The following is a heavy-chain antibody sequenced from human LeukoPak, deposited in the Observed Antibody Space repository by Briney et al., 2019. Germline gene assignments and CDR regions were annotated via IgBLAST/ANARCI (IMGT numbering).Heavy chain of an antibody. CDR3: ARRYLYYFDY. D-gene: IGHD1-1*01. CDR2: INPGGGST. Sequence: ASVKVSCKASGYTFTHYSMHWVRQAPGQGLEWMGIINPGGGSTSYAQKFQGRVTMTRDMSTSTVYMELSSLRSEDTAVYYCARRYLYYFDYWGQGTLVTVSS. V-gene: IGHV1-46*01. CDR1: GYTFTHYS. J-gene: IGHJ4*02.